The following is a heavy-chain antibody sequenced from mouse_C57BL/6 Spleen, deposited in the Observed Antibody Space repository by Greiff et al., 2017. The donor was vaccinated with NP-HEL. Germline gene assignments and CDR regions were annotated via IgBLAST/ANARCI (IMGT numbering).Heavy chain of an antibody. CDR1: GYTFTSYW. V-gene: IGHV1-64*01. CDR3: ARVGRYYAMDY. Sequence: QVQLQQPGAELVKPGASVKLSCKASGYTFTSYWMHWVKQRPGQGLEWIGMIHPNSGSTNYNEKFKSKATLTVDKSSSTAFMQLSSLTSEDSAVYYCARVGRYYAMDYWGQGTSVTVSS. CDR2: IHPNSGST. J-gene: IGHJ4*01.